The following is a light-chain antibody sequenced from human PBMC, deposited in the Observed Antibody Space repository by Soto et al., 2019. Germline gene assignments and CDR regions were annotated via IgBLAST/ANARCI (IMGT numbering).Light chain of an antibody. V-gene: IGKV3-20*01. Sequence: EIVLTQSPGTLSLSPGERATLSCRASQSVAGRYLAWYQQRPGQPPRLLIYGASTRATGIPDRFSGGGSETDVTLTISRLEPEDFAVYYCLQYGASPETFGPGTNLEI. J-gene: IGKJ2*01. CDR3: LQYGASPET. CDR2: GAS. CDR1: QSVAGRY.